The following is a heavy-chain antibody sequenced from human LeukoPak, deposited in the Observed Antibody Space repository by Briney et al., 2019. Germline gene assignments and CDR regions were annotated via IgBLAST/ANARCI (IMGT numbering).Heavy chain of an antibody. Sequence: SETLSLTCTVSGGSISSYYWSWIRQPPGKGLEWIGYIYYSGSTNYNPSLKSRVTISVDTSKNQFSLKLSSVTAADTAVYYCASWGDYYGSGHRNAFDIWGQGKMVTVSS. V-gene: IGHV4-59*01. D-gene: IGHD3-10*01. J-gene: IGHJ3*02. CDR1: GGSISSYY. CDR3: ASWGDYYGSGHRNAFDI. CDR2: IYYSGST.